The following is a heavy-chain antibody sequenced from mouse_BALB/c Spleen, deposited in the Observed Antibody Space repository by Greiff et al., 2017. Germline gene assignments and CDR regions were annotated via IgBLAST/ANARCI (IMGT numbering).Heavy chain of an antibody. Sequence: QVQLKQSGAELVKPGASVKLSCKASGYTFTSYYMYWVKQRPGQGLEWIGEINPSNGGTNFNEKFKSKATLTVDKSSSTAYMQLSSLTSEDSAVYYCTRLIREYYFDYWGQGTTLTVSS. V-gene: IGHV1S81*02. J-gene: IGHJ2*01. CDR2: INPSNGGT. CDR1: GYTFTSYY. CDR3: TRLIREYYFDY.